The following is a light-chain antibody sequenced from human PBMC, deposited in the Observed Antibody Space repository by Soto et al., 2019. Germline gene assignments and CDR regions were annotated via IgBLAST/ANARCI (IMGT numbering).Light chain of an antibody. V-gene: IGLV3-27*01. CDR1: VLAKKY. CDR3: YSAADNTVGI. CDR2: KDT. J-gene: IGLJ2*01. Sequence: SYELTQPSSVSVSPGQTDRITCSGDVLAKKYGRWFQQKPGQAPVMVIYKDTERPSGIPARFSGSSSGTTVTLTISGAQVEDEADYYCYSAADNTVGIFGGGTKLTVL.